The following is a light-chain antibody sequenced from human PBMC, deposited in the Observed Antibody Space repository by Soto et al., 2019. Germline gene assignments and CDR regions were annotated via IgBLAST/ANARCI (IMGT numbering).Light chain of an antibody. CDR3: LQSYSTPWT. CDR2: AAS. J-gene: IGKJ1*01. V-gene: IGKV1-39*01. CDR1: QSITTY. Sequence: DIQMTQSPSSLSASVGDRVTITCRASQSITTYLNWYQQKPGKAPKLLIYAASSLQSGVPSRFSGSGSGTEFTLTISSLQPEDFATYNCLQSYSTPWTFGQGTQVDIK.